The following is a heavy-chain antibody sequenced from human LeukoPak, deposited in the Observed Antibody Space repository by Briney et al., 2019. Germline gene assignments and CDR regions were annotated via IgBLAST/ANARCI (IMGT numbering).Heavy chain of an antibody. J-gene: IGHJ6*04. CDR2: INHSGST. D-gene: IGHD3-10*02. V-gene: IGHV4-34*03. Sequence: SETLSLTCAVYGGSFSGYYWSWIRQPPGKGLEWIGEINHSGSTNYNPSLKSRVTISVDTSKNQFSLKLSSVTAADTAVYYCLMFGDPRTVYYYYGMDVWGKGTTVTVSS. CDR1: GGSFSGYY. CDR3: LMFGDPRTVYYYYGMDV.